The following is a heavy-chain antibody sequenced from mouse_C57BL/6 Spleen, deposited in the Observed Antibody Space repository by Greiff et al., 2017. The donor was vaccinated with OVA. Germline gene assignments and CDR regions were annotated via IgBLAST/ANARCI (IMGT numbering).Heavy chain of an antibody. V-gene: IGHV1-69*01. Sequence: LVESGAELVRPGTSVKVSCKASGYAFTNYLIEWVKQRPGQGLEWIGEIDPSDSYTNYNQKFKGKSTLTVDKSSSTAYMQLSSLTSEDSAVYYCATGKDGMDYWGQGTSVTVSS. J-gene: IGHJ4*01. CDR2: IDPSDSYT. CDR1: GYAFTNYL. D-gene: IGHD4-1*01. CDR3: ATGKDGMDY.